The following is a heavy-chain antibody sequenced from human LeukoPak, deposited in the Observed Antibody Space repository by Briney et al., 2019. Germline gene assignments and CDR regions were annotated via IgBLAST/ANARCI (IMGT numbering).Heavy chain of an antibody. Sequence: GGSLRLSCAASGFTFKNYPMSWIRQSPVKGLEWVSGINGGNTYYADSVKGRFTISRDNSKNTLYLQMNSLRAEDTAVYYCARDGSPYSSGWYLWGQGTLVTVSS. CDR3: ARDGSPYSSGWYL. CDR2: INGGNT. V-gene: IGHV3-23*01. J-gene: IGHJ4*02. CDR1: GFTFKNYP. D-gene: IGHD6-19*01.